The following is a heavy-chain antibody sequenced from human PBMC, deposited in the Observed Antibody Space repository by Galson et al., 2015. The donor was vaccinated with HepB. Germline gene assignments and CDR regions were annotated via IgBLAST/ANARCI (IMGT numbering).Heavy chain of an antibody. CDR2: TYYRSKWYI. D-gene: IGHD3-10*01. Sequence: CAISGDSVSSNSAAWNWIRQSPSRGLERLGRTYYRSKWYIDYAVSVKGRITINPDTSKNQFSLQLNSVTPEDTAVYYCARGGSGFGVFRFDPWGQGTLVTVSS. CDR3: ARGGSGFGVFRFDP. CDR1: GDSVSSNSAA. V-gene: IGHV6-1*01. J-gene: IGHJ5*02.